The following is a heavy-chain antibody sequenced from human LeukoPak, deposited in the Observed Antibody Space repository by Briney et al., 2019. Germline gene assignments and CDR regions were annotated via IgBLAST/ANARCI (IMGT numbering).Heavy chain of an antibody. CDR1: GFTLNNYI. V-gene: IGHV3-48*01. Sequence: GGSLRLSCAAYGFTLNNYIMNWVRQAPGKGLEWISYISSSSGTIYYADSVKGRFTISRDNAKNSLYLQMNSLRAEDTAVYFCAKGGCSSTSCHRDYWGQGTLVTVSS. J-gene: IGHJ4*02. CDR3: AKGGCSSTSCHRDY. CDR2: ISSSSGTI. D-gene: IGHD2-2*01.